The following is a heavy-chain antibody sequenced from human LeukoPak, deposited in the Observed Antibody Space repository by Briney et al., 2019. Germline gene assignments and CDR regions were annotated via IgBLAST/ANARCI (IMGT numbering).Heavy chain of an antibody. D-gene: IGHD3-10*02. J-gene: IGHJ6*04. V-gene: IGHV3-7*01. Sequence: GGSLRLSCAASSFTFSSYWMTWVRQAPGKGPEWVANIKEDGSKTFYVDSVKGRFTISRDNAKNSLYLQMNSLRAEDTAVYYCAELGITMIGGVWGKGTTVTISS. CDR2: IKEDGSKT. CDR1: SFTFSSYW. CDR3: AELGITMIGGV.